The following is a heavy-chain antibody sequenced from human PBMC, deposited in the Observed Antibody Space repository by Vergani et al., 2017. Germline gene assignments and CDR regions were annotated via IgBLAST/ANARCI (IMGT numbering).Heavy chain of an antibody. Sequence: QVQLQQWGAGLLKPSETLSLTCAVYGGSFSGDYWSWIRQPPGKGLEWIGEINHSGSTNYNPSLKSRVTVSVDKSKNQFSLKLSSVTAADTAVYYCAREKYYYDSSGYSYGADYWGQGTLVTVSS. J-gene: IGHJ4*02. CDR2: INHSGST. CDR1: GGSFSGDY. CDR3: AREKYYYDSSGYSYGADY. V-gene: IGHV4-34*01. D-gene: IGHD3-22*01.